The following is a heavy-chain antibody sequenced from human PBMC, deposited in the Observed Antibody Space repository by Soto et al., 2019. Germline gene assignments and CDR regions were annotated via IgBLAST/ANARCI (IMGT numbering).Heavy chain of an antibody. CDR2: IYSGGST. Sequence: GGSLRLSCAASGFTVSSNYMSWVRQAPGKGLEWVSVIYSGGSTYYADSVKGRFTISRDNSKNTLYLQMNSLRAEDTAVYYCAREGTAMVTGTDFFDYWGQGTLVTVSS. V-gene: IGHV3-66*01. J-gene: IGHJ4*02. CDR1: GFTVSSNY. CDR3: AREGTAMVTGTDFFDY. D-gene: IGHD5-18*01.